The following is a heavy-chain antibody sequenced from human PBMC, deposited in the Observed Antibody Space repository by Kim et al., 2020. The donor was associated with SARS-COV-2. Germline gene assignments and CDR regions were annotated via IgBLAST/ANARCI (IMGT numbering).Heavy chain of an antibody. CDR2: IWYDGSNK. CDR3: AKAEDRSSGYRPKYYYYYGMDV. J-gene: IGHJ6*02. CDR1: GFTFSSYG. D-gene: IGHD6-13*01. Sequence: GGSLRLSCAASGFTFSSYGMHWVRQAPGKGLEWVAAIWYDGSNKYYADSVKGRFTISRDNSKNTLYLQMNSLRAEDTAVYYCAKAEDRSSGYRPKYYYYYGMDVWGHGSTVTVSS. V-gene: IGHV3-33*06.